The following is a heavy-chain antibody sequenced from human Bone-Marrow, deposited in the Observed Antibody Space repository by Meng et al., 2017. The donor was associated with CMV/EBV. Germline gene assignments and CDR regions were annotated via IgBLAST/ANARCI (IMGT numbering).Heavy chain of an antibody. V-gene: IGHV4-38-2*02. CDR3: AREKVNYGMDV. CDR1: GYSISSGYY. CDR2: IYHSGST. Sequence: SETLSLTCTVSGYSISSGYYWGWIRQPPGKGLEWIGSIYHSGSTYYSPSLASRVTISVDTSKNQFSLKVSSVTAADTAVYYCAREKVNYGMDVWGQGTTVTVSS. J-gene: IGHJ6*02. D-gene: IGHD4-11*01.